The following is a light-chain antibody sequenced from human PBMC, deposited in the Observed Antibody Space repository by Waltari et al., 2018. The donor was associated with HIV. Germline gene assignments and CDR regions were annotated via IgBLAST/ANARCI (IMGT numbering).Light chain of an antibody. V-gene: IGLV1-47*01. J-gene: IGLJ2*01. CDR1: SSNVGKNY. CDR3: AALDDSLIDQVV. Sequence: QSVLTQPPSASGTPGQRVTISCSGSSSNVGKNYVYWYKQLPGTAPKLLLSINKQRPSGVPDRFSASKSGTSASLAISVLRSEDEADYYCAALDDSLIDQVVFGGWTKLTVL. CDR2: INK.